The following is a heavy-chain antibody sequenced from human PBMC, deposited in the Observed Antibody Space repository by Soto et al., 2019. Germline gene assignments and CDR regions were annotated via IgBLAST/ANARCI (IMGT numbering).Heavy chain of an antibody. V-gene: IGHV4-4*07. D-gene: IGHD5-12*01. J-gene: IGHJ4*02. CDR2: IFSSGST. Sequence: LSLTCTDSGGSINTFYWSWVRQPAGKGLEWIGRIFSSGSTSFNPSLESRVAMSVDTSKNHFSLNLGSVTAADMAVYYCAREGSYSAYDFAHGIQLWSFDFWGQGALVTVSS. CDR1: GGSINTFY. CDR3: AREGSYSAYDFAHGIQLWSFDF.